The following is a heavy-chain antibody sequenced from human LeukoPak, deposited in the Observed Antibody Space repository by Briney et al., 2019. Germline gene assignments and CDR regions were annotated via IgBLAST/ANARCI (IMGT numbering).Heavy chain of an antibody. J-gene: IGHJ4*02. CDR1: GGSISSSSYY. CDR2: IYYSGST. V-gene: IGHV4-39*01. CDR3: ARDPYDSSGYYYRDEDY. D-gene: IGHD3-22*01. Sequence: SETLSLTCTVSGGSISSSSYYWGWIRQPPGKGLEWIGSIYYSGSTYYNPSLKSRVTISVDTSKNQFSLKLSSVTAADTAVYYCARDPYDSSGYYYRDEDYWGQGTLVTVSS.